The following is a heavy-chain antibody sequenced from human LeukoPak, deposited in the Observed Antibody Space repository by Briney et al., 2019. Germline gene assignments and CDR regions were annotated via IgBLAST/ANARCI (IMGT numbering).Heavy chain of an antibody. D-gene: IGHD1-26*01. CDR1: GFTFSSYA. J-gene: IGHJ3*02. CDR2: ISVSGGNT. V-gene: IGHV3-23*01. CDR3: AKRVGAGSGDAFDI. Sequence: HPGGSLRLSCAASGFTFSSYAMSWVRQAPGKGLEWVSVISVSGGNTYYADSVKGRFTISRDNSKNTLYLQMNSLRAEDTAVYHCAKRVGAGSGDAFDIWGQGTMVTVSS.